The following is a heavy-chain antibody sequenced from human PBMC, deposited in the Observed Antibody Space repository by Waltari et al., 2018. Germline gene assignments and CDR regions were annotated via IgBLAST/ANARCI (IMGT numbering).Heavy chain of an antibody. Sequence: QVQLVECGGGVVQPGRALRLSWAASGFTFSRYAMHWVRQAPGKGLEWVPVISYEGSNNYSADSVKSRFTISSDNSKNTLYLQMNRLRAEDTAVYYCARDVRQWLVLDAFDISCQGTMVTVSS. CDR3: ARDVRQWLVLDAFDI. J-gene: IGHJ3*02. V-gene: IGHV3-30*14. CDR2: ISYEGSNN. D-gene: IGHD6-19*01. CDR1: GFTFSRYA.